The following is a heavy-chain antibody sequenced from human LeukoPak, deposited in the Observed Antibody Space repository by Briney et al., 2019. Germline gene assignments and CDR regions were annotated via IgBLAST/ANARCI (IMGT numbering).Heavy chain of an antibody. D-gene: IGHD3-10*01. Sequence: SETLSLTCTVSGGSISSYYWSWIRQPPGKGLEWIGYIYYSGSTNSNPSLKSRVTISVDTSKNQFSLKLSSVTAADTAVYYCARGGVRVHAFDIWGQGTMVTVSS. J-gene: IGHJ3*02. CDR1: GGSISSYY. CDR3: ARGGVRVHAFDI. CDR2: IYYSGST. V-gene: IGHV4-59*01.